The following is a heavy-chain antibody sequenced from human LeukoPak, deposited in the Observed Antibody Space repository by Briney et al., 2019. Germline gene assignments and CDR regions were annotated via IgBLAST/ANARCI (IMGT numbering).Heavy chain of an antibody. Sequence: SETPSLTCTVSGGSLSNYYWSWIRQTPGKGLEWLGQINQSGRTNYNPSLKSRVTLSVDTSKNQFSLKLTSVTAADTAVYFCARDSSGDYVFTYWGQGTLVTVSS. CDR1: GGSLSNYY. V-gene: IGHV4-34*01. J-gene: IGHJ4*02. CDR2: INQSGRT. CDR3: ARDSSGDYVFTY. D-gene: IGHD4-17*01.